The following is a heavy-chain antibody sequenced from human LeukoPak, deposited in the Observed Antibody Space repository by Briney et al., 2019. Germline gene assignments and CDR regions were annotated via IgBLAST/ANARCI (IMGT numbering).Heavy chain of an antibody. V-gene: IGHV3-64*01. CDR2: ISSNRGNT. Sequence: GGSLRLSCAASGFTFSSHAVYWVRQAPGKGLEFVSVISSNRGNTYYPNSVKGRFTISRDNSKNTLYLQMGSLRPDDAAVYYCAKGYSGYDPNWFDPWGQGTLVTVSS. J-gene: IGHJ5*02. CDR3: AKGYSGYDPNWFDP. D-gene: IGHD5-12*01. CDR1: GFTFSSHA.